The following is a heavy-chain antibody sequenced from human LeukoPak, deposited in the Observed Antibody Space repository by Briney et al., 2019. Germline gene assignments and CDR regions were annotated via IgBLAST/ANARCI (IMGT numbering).Heavy chain of an antibody. CDR2: IYHSGST. D-gene: IGHD3-22*01. J-gene: IGHJ6*02. CDR1: GGSISSGGYS. Sequence: SETLSLTCAVSGGSISSGGYSWSWVRQPPGKGLEWIGDIYHSGSTYYNSSLKSRVTISVDTSKNQFSLKLSSVTAADTDVYYCARGHAKRITMIVPGGYYGMDVWGQGTTVTVSS. V-gene: IGHV4-30-2*01. CDR3: ARGHAKRITMIVPGGYYGMDV.